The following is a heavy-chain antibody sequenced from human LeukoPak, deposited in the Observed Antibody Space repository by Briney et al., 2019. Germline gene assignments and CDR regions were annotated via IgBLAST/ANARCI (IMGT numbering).Heavy chain of an antibody. CDR1: GGSMNNYY. J-gene: IGHJ4*02. V-gene: IGHV4-59*01. CDR3: GRSSPVSDY. CDR2: RHYSGTT. Sequence: SETLSLTCTVSGGSMNNYYWSWIRQPPGKGLEWIGYRHYSGTTDYNPSLRSRVTISIDTSKNQFSLRLTSVTAADTAVYYCGRSSPVSDYWGQGTLVTVSA.